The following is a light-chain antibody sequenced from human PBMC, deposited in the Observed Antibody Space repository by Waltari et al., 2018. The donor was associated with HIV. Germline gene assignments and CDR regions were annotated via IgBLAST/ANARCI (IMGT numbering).Light chain of an antibody. CDR2: VNN. CDR3: ATWDDSLNGVI. Sequence: QSVLSQPPSASGTPGQGVTISCSGSYSNIGSNTVSWYQRLPGMAPKLLIYVNNQRPSGVPDRLSGSRSGTSASLAISGLQFEDEADYYCATWDDSLNGVIFGGGTILTVL. J-gene: IGLJ2*01. CDR1: YSNIGSNT. V-gene: IGLV1-44*01.